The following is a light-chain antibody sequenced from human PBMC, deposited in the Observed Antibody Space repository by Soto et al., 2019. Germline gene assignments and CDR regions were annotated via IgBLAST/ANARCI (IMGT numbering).Light chain of an antibody. V-gene: IGKV1-27*01. CDR1: QGISNY. CDR2: AAS. CDR3: QKYSSAPPFT. J-gene: IGKJ3*01. Sequence: DIQMTQSPSSLSASVGDRVTITCRASQGISNYLAWYQQKPGNVPKLLIFAASTLQAGVPSRFSGSGSGTDFTLPTTSVPPEDVATYYCQKYSSAPPFTFGPGTKVEIK.